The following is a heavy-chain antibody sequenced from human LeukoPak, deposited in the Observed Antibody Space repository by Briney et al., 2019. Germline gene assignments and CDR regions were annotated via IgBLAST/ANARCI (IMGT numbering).Heavy chain of an antibody. V-gene: IGHV1-2*02. Sequence: ASVKVSCKASGYTFTGYYMHWVRQAPGQGLEWMGWINPNSGGTNYAQKFQGRVTMTRDTSISTAYTELSRLRSDDTAVYYCARPVYGGNSVFDYWGQGTLVTVSS. D-gene: IGHD4-23*01. CDR2: INPNSGGT. CDR1: GYTFTGYY. J-gene: IGHJ4*02. CDR3: ARPVYGGNSVFDY.